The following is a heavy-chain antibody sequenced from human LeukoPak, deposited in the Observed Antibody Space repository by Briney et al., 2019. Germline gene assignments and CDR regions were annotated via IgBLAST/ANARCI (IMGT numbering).Heavy chain of an antibody. CDR1: GYTFTSYD. CDR3: ARPYSSSSGPFDP. Sequence: ASVKVSCKASGYTFTSYDIHWVRQVTGQGLEWMGWMNPNSGNTGYAQKFQGRVTMTRNTSISTAYMELSSLRSEDTAVYYCARPYSSSSGPFDPWGQGTLVTVSS. D-gene: IGHD6-6*01. J-gene: IGHJ5*02. V-gene: IGHV1-8*01. CDR2: MNPNSGNT.